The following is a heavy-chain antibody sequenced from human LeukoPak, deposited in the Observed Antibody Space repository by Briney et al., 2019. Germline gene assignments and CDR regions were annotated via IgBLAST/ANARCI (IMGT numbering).Heavy chain of an antibody. V-gene: IGHV1-69*13. J-gene: IGHJ4*02. CDR3: ARVPLAAAYLDY. CDR1: GGTFSSFA. Sequence: SVKVSCKASGGTFSSFAISWVRQAPGQGLEWMGGIIPIFGTANYAQKFQGRVTITADESTSTAYMELSSLRSEDTAVYYCARVPLAAAYLDYWGQGTLVTVSS. D-gene: IGHD6-13*01. CDR2: IIPIFGTA.